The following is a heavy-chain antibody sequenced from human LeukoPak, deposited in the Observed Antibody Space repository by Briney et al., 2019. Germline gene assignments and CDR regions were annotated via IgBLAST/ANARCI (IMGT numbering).Heavy chain of an antibody. J-gene: IGHJ3*02. Sequence: SETLSLTCTVSGGSISTYYWSWIRQPPGKGLEWIGYIYYSGNTNYNPSLKSRVTISVDTSKNQFSLKLSSVTAADTAVYYCARDRANVLRFLEWPVRDAFDIWGQGTMVTVSS. CDR3: ARDRANVLRFLEWPVRDAFDI. CDR2: IYYSGNT. D-gene: IGHD3-3*01. V-gene: IGHV4-59*12. CDR1: GGSISTYY.